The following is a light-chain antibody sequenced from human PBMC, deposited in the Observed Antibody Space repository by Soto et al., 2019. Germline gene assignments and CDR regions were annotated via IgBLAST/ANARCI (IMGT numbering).Light chain of an antibody. Sequence: DIQMTQSPSTLSASVGDRVTITCRASQSLSSWLAWYQQKPGKAPKLLIYKASSLESGVPSRFSGRGSGTEFTLTISSLQPDDFATYYCQQYNSFPYTFGQGTKLEIE. CDR3: QQYNSFPYT. V-gene: IGKV1-5*03. J-gene: IGKJ2*01. CDR2: KAS. CDR1: QSLSSW.